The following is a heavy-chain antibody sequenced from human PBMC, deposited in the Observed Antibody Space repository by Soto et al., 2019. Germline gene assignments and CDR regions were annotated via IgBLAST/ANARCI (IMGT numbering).Heavy chain of an antibody. CDR2: INPNSGGT. CDR1: GYTFTGYY. Sequence: ASVKVSCKASGYTFTGYYMHWVRQAPGQGLEWMGWINPNSGGTNYAQKFQGRVTMTRDTSISTAYMELSRLRSDDTAVYYCASFSSSGYIYYYGMDVWGQGPTMTVYS. J-gene: IGHJ6*02. V-gene: IGHV1-2*02. D-gene: IGHD3-22*01. CDR3: ASFSSSGYIYYYGMDV.